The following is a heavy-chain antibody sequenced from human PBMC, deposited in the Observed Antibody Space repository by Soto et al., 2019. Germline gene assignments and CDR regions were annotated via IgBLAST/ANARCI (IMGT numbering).Heavy chain of an antibody. V-gene: IGHV1-2*04. CDR1: GYTFTGYY. J-gene: IGHJ4*02. CDR2: INPNSGGT. Sequence: ASVKVSCKASGYTFTGYYMHWVRQAPGQGLEWMGWINPNSGGTNYAQKFQGWVTMTRDTSINTAYMELSRLRSDDTAVYYCARVHQQQWLVGGPYDYWGQGTLVTVSS. CDR3: ARVHQQQWLVGGPYDY. D-gene: IGHD6-19*01.